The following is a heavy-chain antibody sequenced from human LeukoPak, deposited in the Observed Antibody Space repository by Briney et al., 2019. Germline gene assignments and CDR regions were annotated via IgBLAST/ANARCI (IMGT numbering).Heavy chain of an antibody. V-gene: IGHV3-74*01. CDR3: ARHQAGAFDI. CDR1: GFTFSNYW. D-gene: IGHD3-10*01. J-gene: IGHJ3*02. Sequence: PGGSLRLSCAASGFTFSNYWMSWVRQAPGKGLVWVSRISTDGNTITYADSVKGRFTISRDNAKNTLNVQVNSLRAEDTAVYYCARHQAGAFDIWGQGTMVTVSS. CDR2: ISTDGNTI.